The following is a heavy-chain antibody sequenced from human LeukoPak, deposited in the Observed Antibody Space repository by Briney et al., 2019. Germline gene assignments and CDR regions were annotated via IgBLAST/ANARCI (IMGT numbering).Heavy chain of an antibody. CDR1: GYTFTSYY. CDR2: INANSGGT. V-gene: IGHV1-2*02. CDR3: ARGPYYYDSSGYYYFTYQYNWFDP. Sequence: PGASVKVSCKASGYTFTSYYMHWVRQAPGQGLEWIGAINANSGGTYYAQKSQGRITMTRDTSISAAYMELSRLRSDDTAVYYCARGPYYYDSSGYYYFTYQYNWFDPWGQGTLVTVSS. D-gene: IGHD3-22*01. J-gene: IGHJ5*02.